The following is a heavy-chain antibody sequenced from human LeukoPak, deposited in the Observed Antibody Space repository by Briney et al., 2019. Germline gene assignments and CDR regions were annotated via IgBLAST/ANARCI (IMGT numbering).Heavy chain of an antibody. V-gene: IGHV3-7*03. Sequence: GGSQRLSCAASGFTFSRYWMNWVRQAPGKGLEWVANIKEDGSEKNYVDSVKGRFTISRDNAKNSLYLQMNSLRAEDTAVYYCARGGSSWGDYWGQGTLVTVSS. CDR3: ARGGSSWGDY. CDR1: GFTFSRYW. D-gene: IGHD6-13*01. CDR2: IKEDGSEK. J-gene: IGHJ4*02.